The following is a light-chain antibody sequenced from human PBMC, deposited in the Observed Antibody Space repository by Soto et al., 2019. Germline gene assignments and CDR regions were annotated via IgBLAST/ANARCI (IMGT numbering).Light chain of an antibody. CDR1: SSDVGGYNY. J-gene: IGLJ3*02. CDR3: CSYAGSYTWV. CDR2: DVS. Sequence: QSALTQPRSVSGSPGQSVTISCTGTSSDVGGYNYVSWYQQHPGKAPKLMIYDVSKRPSGVPDRFSGSKSGNTASLTISGXXXXXXXXXXCCSYAGSYTWVFGGGTKLT. V-gene: IGLV2-11*01.